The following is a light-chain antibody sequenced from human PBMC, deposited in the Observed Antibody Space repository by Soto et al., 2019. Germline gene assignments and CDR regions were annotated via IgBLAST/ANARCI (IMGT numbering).Light chain of an antibody. J-gene: IGLJ3*02. CDR3: QSYDSDNQV. CDR1: SGSIASNY. Sequence: LTQPHSVSESPGKTVTISCTRSSGSIASNYVQWYQQRPGSSPTTVIYEDNQRPSGVPDRFSGSTDSSSNSASLTISGLKTEDEADYYCQSYDSDNQVFGGGTKLTVL. CDR2: EDN. V-gene: IGLV6-57*01.